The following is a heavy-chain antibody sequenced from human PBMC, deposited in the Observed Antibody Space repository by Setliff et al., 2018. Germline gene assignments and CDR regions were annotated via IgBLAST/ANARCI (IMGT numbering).Heavy chain of an antibody. CDR3: ARSLDCTGGSCYPNDAFDI. J-gene: IGHJ3*02. D-gene: IGHD2-15*01. CDR1: GGSISNY. Sequence: SETLSLTCTVSGGSISNYWSWIRQPPGKGLEWIGYIYYSGSTNYNPSLKSRVTISVDTSKKQLSLKLSSVTAADPAVYYCARSLDCTGGSCYPNDAFDIWGQGTMVTVSS. V-gene: IGHV4-59*01. CDR2: IYYSGST.